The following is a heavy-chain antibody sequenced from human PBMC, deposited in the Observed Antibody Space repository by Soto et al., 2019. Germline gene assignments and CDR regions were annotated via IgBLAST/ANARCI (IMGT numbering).Heavy chain of an antibody. CDR1: GFTFSSYG. CDR2: IWYDGSNK. V-gene: IGHV3-33*01. J-gene: IGHJ6*02. CDR3: ARERMTMVRGDYCIDA. Sequence: QVQLVESGGGVVQPGRSLRLSCAASGFTFSSYGMHWVRQAPGKGLEWVAVIWYDGSNKYYADSVKGRFTISRDNTTNTLYLQMNSRRAEDKAVSYCARERMTMVRGDYCIDAWGQGTTVTVSS. D-gene: IGHD3-10*01.